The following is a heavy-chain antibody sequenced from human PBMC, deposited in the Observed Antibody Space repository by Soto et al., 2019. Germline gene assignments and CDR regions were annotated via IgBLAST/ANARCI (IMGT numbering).Heavy chain of an antibody. J-gene: IGHJ6*02. Sequence: GGSLRLSCVASGFILSGYDMHWVRQATGEGLEWVSAIDTAGDPYYSGSVKGRFTISRGNAENSVYLQMNSLRAGDTAVYYCARAGYDSSGYYFYAMDVWGPGTTVTVSS. V-gene: IGHV3-13*05. D-gene: IGHD3-22*01. CDR1: GFILSGYD. CDR2: IDTAGDP. CDR3: ARAGYDSSGYYFYAMDV.